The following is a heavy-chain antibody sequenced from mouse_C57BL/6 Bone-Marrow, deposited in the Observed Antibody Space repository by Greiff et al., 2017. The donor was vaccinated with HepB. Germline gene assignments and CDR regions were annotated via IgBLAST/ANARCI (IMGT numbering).Heavy chain of an antibody. J-gene: IGHJ2*01. CDR3: AGWFGGDY. Sequence: QVQLKESGAELARPGASVKMSCKASGYTFTSYTMHWVKQRPGQGLEWIGYINPSSGYTKYNQKFKDKATLTADKSSSTAYMQLSSLTSEDSAVYYCAGWFGGDYWGQGTTLTVSS. CDR2: INPSSGYT. V-gene: IGHV1-4*01. CDR1: GYTFTSYT. D-gene: IGHD1-1*02.